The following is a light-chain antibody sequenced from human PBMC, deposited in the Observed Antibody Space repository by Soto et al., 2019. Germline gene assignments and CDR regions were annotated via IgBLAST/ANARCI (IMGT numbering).Light chain of an antibody. CDR3: QHFNSYSAT. J-gene: IGKJ4*01. Sequence: DIQMTQSPSTLSASVGDRVTITCRASQSISSRLAWYQQKPGIPPKLLISDASSLQSGVPSSFSGSGPGTEFTLTISSLQPDDFATYYCQHFNSYSATFGGGTKVEIK. V-gene: IGKV1-5*01. CDR1: QSISSR. CDR2: DAS.